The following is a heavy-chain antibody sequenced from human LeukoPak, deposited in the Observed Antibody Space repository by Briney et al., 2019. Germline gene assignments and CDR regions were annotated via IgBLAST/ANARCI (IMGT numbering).Heavy chain of an antibody. CDR1: GFTFSSHW. J-gene: IGHJ4*02. CDR2: IKPDGSEK. V-gene: IGHV3-7*05. CDR3: ARDDPDYYDSSGDADFDY. Sequence: PGGSLRLSCAASGFTFSSHWMSWVRQAPGKGLEWVANIKPDGSEKYYVDSVKGRFTVSRDNAKNSLYLQMNSLRAEDTAVYYCARDDPDYYDSSGDADFDYWGQGTLVTVSS. D-gene: IGHD3-22*01.